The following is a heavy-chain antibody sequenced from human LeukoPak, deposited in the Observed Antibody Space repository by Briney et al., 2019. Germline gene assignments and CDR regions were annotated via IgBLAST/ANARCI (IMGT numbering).Heavy chain of an antibody. CDR2: IYYSGST. D-gene: IGHD3-22*01. V-gene: IGHV4-31*03. CDR1: GGSISSGGYY. Sequence: SETLSLTCTVSGGSISSGGYYWSWIRQHPGKGLEWIGYIYYSGSTYYNPSLKSRVTISVDTSKNQFSLKLSSVTAADTAVYYCARACRNYYDSSGYYTHFGYWGQGTLVTVSS. J-gene: IGHJ4*02. CDR3: ARACRNYYDSSGYYTHFGY.